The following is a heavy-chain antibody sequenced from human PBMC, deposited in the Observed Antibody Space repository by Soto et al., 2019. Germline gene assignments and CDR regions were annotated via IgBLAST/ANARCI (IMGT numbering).Heavy chain of an antibody. D-gene: IGHD3-22*01. CDR3: ARLTTDSSGYYEYLDY. V-gene: IGHV4-30-4*01. CDR2: IYYSGST. CDR1: GGSISSGDYY. Sequence: SETLSLTCTVSGGSISSGDYYWSWIRQPPGKGLEWIGYIYYSGSTYYSPSLKSRVTISVDTSKNQFSLKLSSVTAADTAVYYCARLTTDSSGYYEYLDYWGQGTLVTVSS. J-gene: IGHJ4*02.